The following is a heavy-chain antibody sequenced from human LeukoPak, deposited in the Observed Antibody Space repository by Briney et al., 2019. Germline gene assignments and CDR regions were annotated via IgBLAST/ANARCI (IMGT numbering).Heavy chain of an antibody. V-gene: IGHV4-30-2*01. CDR3: ARESASGIGYYFDY. J-gene: IGHJ4*02. CDR2: IYHSGST. Sequence: SQTLSLTCAVSGGSISSGGYSWSWIRQPPGKGLEWIGYIYHSGSTYYNPSLKSRVTISVDRSKNQFSLKLSSVTAADTAVYYCARESASGIGYYFDYWGQGTLVTASS. CDR1: GGSISSGGYS. D-gene: IGHD1-26*01.